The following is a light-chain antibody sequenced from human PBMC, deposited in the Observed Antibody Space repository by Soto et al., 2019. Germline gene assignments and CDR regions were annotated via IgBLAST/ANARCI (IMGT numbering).Light chain of an antibody. CDR3: MQALQTAYT. Sequence: DIVMTQSPLSLPVTPGEPASISCRSSQSLLHSSGYNYVDWYVQKPGQSPQLLIYLGSDRAPGVPDRFSGSGSGTYFTLKISRVEAEDVGVYYCMQALQTAYTFGQGTKLQIK. CDR1: QSLLHSSGYNY. CDR2: LGS. V-gene: IGKV2-28*01. J-gene: IGKJ2*01.